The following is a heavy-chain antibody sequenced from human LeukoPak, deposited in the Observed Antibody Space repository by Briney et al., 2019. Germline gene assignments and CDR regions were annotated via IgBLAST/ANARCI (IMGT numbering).Heavy chain of an antibody. Sequence: GGSLRLSCAASGFTFSSYGMHWVRQAPGKGLEWVAFIRYDGSNKYYADSVKGRFTISRDNSKNTLYLQMNSLRAEDTAVYYCAKSGYYYGSGSYLLDYWGQGTLVTVSS. V-gene: IGHV3-30*02. J-gene: IGHJ4*02. CDR3: AKSGYYYGSGSYLLDY. CDR2: IRYDGSNK. CDR1: GFTFSSYG. D-gene: IGHD3-10*01.